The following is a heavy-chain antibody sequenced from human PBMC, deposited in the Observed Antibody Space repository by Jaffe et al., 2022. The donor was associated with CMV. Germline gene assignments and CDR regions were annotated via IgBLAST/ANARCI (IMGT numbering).Heavy chain of an antibody. V-gene: IGHV4-34*01. CDR1: GGSFSGYY. D-gene: IGHD1-26*01. CDR2: INHSGST. CDR3: ARISGSYSEYYFDY. Sequence: QVQLQQWGAGLLKPSETLSLTCAVYGGSFSGYYWSWIRQPPGKGLEWIGEINHSGSTNYNPSLKSRVTISVDTSKNQFSLKLSSVTAADTAVYYCARISGSYSEYYFDYWGQGTLVTVSS. J-gene: IGHJ4*02.